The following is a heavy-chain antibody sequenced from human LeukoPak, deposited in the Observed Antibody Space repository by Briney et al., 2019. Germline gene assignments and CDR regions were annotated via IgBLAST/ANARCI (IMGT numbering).Heavy chain of an antibody. V-gene: IGHV1-46*01. Sequence: ASVKVSCKASGYTFISYNIHWVRQAPGQGLEWVGIIHLTGGSTSYAQKFQGRVTMTWDTSTRIVYMELSSLGSEDTAMYYCARDRSGYYAFDYWGQGTLVTVSS. CDR2: IHLTGGST. CDR3: ARDRSGYYAFDY. CDR1: GYTFISYN. J-gene: IGHJ4*02. D-gene: IGHD3-22*01.